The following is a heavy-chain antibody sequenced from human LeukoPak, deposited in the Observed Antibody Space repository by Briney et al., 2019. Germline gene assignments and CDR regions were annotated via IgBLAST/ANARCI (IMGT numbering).Heavy chain of an antibody. CDR1: GYTFTDSF. Sequence: ASVKVSCKASGYTFTDSFIHWVRQAPGQGLEWMGLINPNSGGTKYALKFQGRVTMTRDTSISTAYMELSRLGSDDTAVYYCARLRPDEHWGQGTLVTVSS. J-gene: IGHJ4*02. CDR2: INPNSGGT. V-gene: IGHV1-2*02. CDR3: ARLRPDEH.